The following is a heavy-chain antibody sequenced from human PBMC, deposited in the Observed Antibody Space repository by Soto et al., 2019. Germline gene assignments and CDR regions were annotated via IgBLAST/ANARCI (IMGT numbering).Heavy chain of an antibody. CDR3: AREGWLGELLY. CDR1: GYTFSSYG. D-gene: IGHD3-10*01. V-gene: IGHV1-18*01. Sequence: VQLVQSGNVVQKPGSSVKVSCKTSGYTFSSYGIIWVRQAPGQGLEWMGWISGYNGNADYAQRFRGRVNMTTDTSTTTVFMELRDLRSDVTALYFCAREGWLGELLYWGQGSLVTVS. J-gene: IGHJ4*02. CDR2: ISGYNGNA.